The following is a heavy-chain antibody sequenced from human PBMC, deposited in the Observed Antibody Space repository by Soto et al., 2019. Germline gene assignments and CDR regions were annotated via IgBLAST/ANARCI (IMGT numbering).Heavy chain of an antibody. CDR1: GGTFSSYA. CDR2: IIPIPGTA. J-gene: IGHJ6*02. CDR3: ARSQGSSTSLAIYYYYYDGMDV. V-gene: IGHV1-69*01. D-gene: IGHD2-2*01. Sequence: QVQLVQSGAELKKPGSSVKVSCKASGGTFSSYATSWVRQAPGQGLEWMGGIIPIPGTANYAQKFQGSVTITADESTSTAYMELSSLRSEDTAVYYWARSQGSSTSLAIYYYYYDGMDVWGQGTTVTVSS.